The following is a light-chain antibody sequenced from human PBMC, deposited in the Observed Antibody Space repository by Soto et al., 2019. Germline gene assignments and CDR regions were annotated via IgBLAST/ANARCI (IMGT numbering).Light chain of an antibody. V-gene: IGKV1-9*01. CDR3: QQLNSYPLT. J-gene: IGKJ4*01. CDR2: AAS. CDR1: QGISSY. Sequence: DIQLTQSPSFLSASVGDRVTITCRASQGISSYLAWYQQKPGKATKLLIYAASTLQTGVASRFSGSGSGTEFTLTISSLQPEDFATYHCQQLNSYPLTFGGGTKVDI.